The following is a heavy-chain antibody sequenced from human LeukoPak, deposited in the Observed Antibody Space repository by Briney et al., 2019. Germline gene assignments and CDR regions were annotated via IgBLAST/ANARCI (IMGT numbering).Heavy chain of an antibody. CDR3: ARESGSYYSVDYFDY. CDR1: GGSISSYY. V-gene: IGHV4-4*07. CDR2: IYTSGST. J-gene: IGHJ4*02. D-gene: IGHD1-26*01. Sequence: PSETLSLTCTVSGGSISSYYWSWIQQPAGKGLEWIGRIYTSGSTNYNPSLKSRVTMSVDTSKNQFSLKLSSVTAADTAVYYCARESGSYYSVDYFDYWGQGTLVTVSS.